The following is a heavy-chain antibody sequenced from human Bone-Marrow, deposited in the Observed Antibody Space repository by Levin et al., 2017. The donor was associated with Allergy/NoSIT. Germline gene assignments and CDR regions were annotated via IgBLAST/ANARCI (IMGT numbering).Heavy chain of an antibody. CDR1: GGSMSPYY. CDR3: ARARDSYGYLPLDY. CDR2: IFHSGSS. V-gene: IGHV4-59*01. D-gene: IGHD5-18*01. J-gene: IGHJ4*02. Sequence: SETLSLTCSVSGGSMSPYYLSWIRETPGRGLEWSGYIFHSGSSSYNPSLEGRFTLSIDKSRTQFSLKLFSVTAADTALYFCARARDSYGYLPLDYWGQGALVIVST.